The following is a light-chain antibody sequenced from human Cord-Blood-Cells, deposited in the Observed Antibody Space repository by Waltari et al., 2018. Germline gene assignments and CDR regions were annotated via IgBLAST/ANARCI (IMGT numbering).Light chain of an antibody. J-gene: IGLJ3*02. Sequence: QSVLTQPPSVSGAPGQRVTISCTGSSSNIGAGHDVHWYQQLPGTAPKPLIYGNRKRPWGVPDRFSGSKSGTSASLAITGLQAEDEADYYCQSYDSSLSGSRVFGGGTKLTVL. CDR1: SSNIGAGHD. V-gene: IGLV1-40*01. CDR2: GNR. CDR3: QSYDSSLSGSRV.